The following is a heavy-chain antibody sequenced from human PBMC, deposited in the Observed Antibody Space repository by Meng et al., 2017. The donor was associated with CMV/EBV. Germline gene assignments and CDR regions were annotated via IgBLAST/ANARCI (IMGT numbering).Heavy chain of an antibody. CDR3: ATVPVRDACSTTSCRCSESFQH. CDR2: MNPNSGNT. CDR1: GYIFTSYD. D-gene: IGHD2-2*01. Sequence: ASVKVSCKASGYIFTSYDINWVRQAPGQGLEWMGWMNPNSGNTGYPQKFQGRVTMTRNTSISTAYMELSSLRSDDTAAYYCATVPVRDACSTTSCRCSESFQHWGQGTLVTVSS. V-gene: IGHV1-8*01. J-gene: IGHJ1*01.